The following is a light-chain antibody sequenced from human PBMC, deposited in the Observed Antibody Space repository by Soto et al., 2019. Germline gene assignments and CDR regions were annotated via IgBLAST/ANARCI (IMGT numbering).Light chain of an antibody. Sequence: DIQMTQSPSTLSASVGDRVTITCRASQSISGWLAWYQHKTGKAPKLLISKASSLESGVPSRFSGSESGTEFTLTISSLQPDDFATYYCQQYSTYLGTFGHGTKVEIK. V-gene: IGKV1-5*03. J-gene: IGKJ1*01. CDR2: KAS. CDR1: QSISGW. CDR3: QQYSTYLGT.